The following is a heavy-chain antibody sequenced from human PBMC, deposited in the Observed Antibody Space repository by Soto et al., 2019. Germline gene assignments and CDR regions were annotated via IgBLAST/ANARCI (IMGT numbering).Heavy chain of an antibody. CDR2: IIPILGIA. J-gene: IGHJ4*02. Sequence: QVQLVQSGAEVKKPGSSVKVSCKASGGTFSSYTISWVRQAPGQGLEWMGRIIPILGIANYAQKFQGRVTITADKSTSTAYMELSSLRSEDTAVYYCVSRPPVGYCSGGSCYLDWGQGTLVTVSS. V-gene: IGHV1-69*02. CDR3: VSRPPVGYCSGGSCYLD. CDR1: GGTFSSYT. D-gene: IGHD2-15*01.